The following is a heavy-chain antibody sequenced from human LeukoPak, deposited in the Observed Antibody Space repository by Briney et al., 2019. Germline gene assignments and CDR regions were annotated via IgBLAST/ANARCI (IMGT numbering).Heavy chain of an antibody. CDR3: ARISSYYSTDWSYWYFDL. Sequence: GESLKISCKGSGYTFTSTWIGWVRQMPGKGLEWMGIIYPGDSDTRYSPSFQGQVTISADKSIGTAYLQWSSLKASDTAIYYCARISSYYSTDWSYWYFDLWGRGTLVTVSS. D-gene: IGHD3-22*01. CDR2: IYPGDSDT. V-gene: IGHV5-51*01. J-gene: IGHJ2*01. CDR1: GYTFTSTW.